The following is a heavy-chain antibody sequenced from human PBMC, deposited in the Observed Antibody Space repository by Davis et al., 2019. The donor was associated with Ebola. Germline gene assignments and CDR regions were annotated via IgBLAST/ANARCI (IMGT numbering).Heavy chain of an antibody. CDR1: GFTFNSYA. V-gene: IGHV3-30*03. CDR3: ARHPIVPATTVGWFDS. CDR2: ISYDGSIK. J-gene: IGHJ5*01. Sequence: GSLRLSCAASGFTFNSYAMHWVRQAPGKGLEWVAVISYDGSIKFYADSMKGRFTISRDNSKNTLYLQMNSLRTEDTAVYYCARHPIVPATTVGWFDSWGQGTLVTVSS. D-gene: IGHD2-2*01.